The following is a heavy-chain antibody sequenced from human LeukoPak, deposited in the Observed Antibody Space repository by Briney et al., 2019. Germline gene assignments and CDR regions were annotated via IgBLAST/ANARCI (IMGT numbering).Heavy chain of an antibody. Sequence: SETLSLTCTVSGGSIRSSYYYWGWIRQPPGKGLEWIGSIYDSRSTYYNPSLKSRVTISVDTSKNQFSLKLNSVTAADTAVYYCARHYWPWGQGTLVTVSS. CDR3: ARHYWP. D-gene: IGHD2-15*01. V-gene: IGHV4-39*01. J-gene: IGHJ5*02. CDR2: IYDSRST. CDR1: GGSIRSSYYY.